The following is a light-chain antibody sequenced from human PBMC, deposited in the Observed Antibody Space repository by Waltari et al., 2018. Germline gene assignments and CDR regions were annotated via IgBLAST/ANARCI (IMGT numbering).Light chain of an antibody. CDR1: SGSLVTNY. V-gene: IGLV6-57*01. J-gene: IGLJ3*02. CDR3: RSYDTNIRV. CDR2: EDN. Sequence: NFLLTQPHSVSASPGKTVTISCTRSSGSLVTNYVQWYQQRPGSSPSMIIYEDNKRPSGVPDRFSGSIDSSSNSASLTISGLKTEDEADYYCRSYDTNIRVFGGGTKLTVL.